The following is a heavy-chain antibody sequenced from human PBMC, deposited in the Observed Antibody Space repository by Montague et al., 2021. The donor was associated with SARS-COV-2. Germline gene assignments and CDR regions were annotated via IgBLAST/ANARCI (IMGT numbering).Heavy chain of an antibody. V-gene: IGHV4-34*01. J-gene: IGHJ6*02. D-gene: IGHD3-10*01. CDR2: INHSSPT. CDR1: GGSLIFYY. Sequence: SEILSLTCAAYGGSLIFYYSSSIRHPPESGLEWIGQINHSSPTTYNPSLKSPVTLSIDTSKNQFSPKTTSVTAADTATYYCASGIYPSGSYYNRYYYGLNLWGPGTTVTVSS. CDR3: ASGIYPSGSYYNRYYYGLNL.